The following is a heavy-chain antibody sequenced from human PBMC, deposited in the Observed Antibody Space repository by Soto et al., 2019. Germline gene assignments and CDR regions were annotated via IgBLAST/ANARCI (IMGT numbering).Heavy chain of an antibody. CDR2: TYYRSKWYN. CDR1: GDSVSSNSAA. V-gene: IGHV6-1*01. J-gene: IGHJ4*02. D-gene: IGHD5-18*01. CDR3: ARASIRGVIGTAMVFDY. Sequence: PSQTLSLTCAISGDSVSSNSAAWNWIRQSPSRGLEWLGRTYYRSKWYNDYAVSVKSRITINPDTSKNQFSLQLNSVTPEDTAVYYCARASIRGVIGTAMVFDYWGQGTLVTVSS.